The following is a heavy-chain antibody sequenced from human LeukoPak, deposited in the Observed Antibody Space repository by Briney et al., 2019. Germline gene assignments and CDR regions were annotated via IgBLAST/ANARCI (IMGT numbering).Heavy chain of an antibody. CDR1: GYTFTSYG. J-gene: IGHJ6*02. Sequence: GASVKVSCKASGYTFTSYGISWVRQAPGQGLEWMGWISAYNGNTNYAQKLQGRVTMTTDTSTSTAYMELRSLRSDDTAVYYCATGPGYGGYSHRYYGMDVWGQGTTVTVSS. CDR2: ISAYNGNT. V-gene: IGHV1-18*01. D-gene: IGHD4-17*01. CDR3: ATGPGYGGYSHRYYGMDV.